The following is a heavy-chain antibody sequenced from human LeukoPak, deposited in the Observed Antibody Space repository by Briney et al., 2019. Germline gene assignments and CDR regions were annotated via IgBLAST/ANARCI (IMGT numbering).Heavy chain of an antibody. V-gene: IGHV3-30*04. Sequence: PGGSLRLSCAASGFTFSSYAMHWVRQAPGKGLEWVAVISYDGSNKYYADSVKGRFTISRDNSKNTLYLQMNSLRAEDTAVYYCATAHDYGDYFDYWGQGTLVTVSS. CDR2: ISYDGSNK. D-gene: IGHD4-17*01. CDR1: GFTFSSYA. CDR3: ATAHDYGDYFDY. J-gene: IGHJ4*01.